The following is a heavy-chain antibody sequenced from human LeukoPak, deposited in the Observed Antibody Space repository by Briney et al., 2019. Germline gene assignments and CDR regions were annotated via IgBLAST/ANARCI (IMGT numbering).Heavy chain of an antibody. J-gene: IGHJ3*01. Sequence: GGSLRLSCAASGFTFRRYVMTWVRQAPGKGLEWVSAISGSADHTYYADSVKGRFTISRDNSKNTLYLQMSSLRAEDTAVYYCATVNRITTSGLLIGPGNAYDVWGQGTMVTVSS. D-gene: IGHD3/OR15-3a*01. CDR1: GFTFRRYV. V-gene: IGHV3-23*01. CDR2: ISGSADHT. CDR3: ATVNRITTSGLLIGPGNAYDV.